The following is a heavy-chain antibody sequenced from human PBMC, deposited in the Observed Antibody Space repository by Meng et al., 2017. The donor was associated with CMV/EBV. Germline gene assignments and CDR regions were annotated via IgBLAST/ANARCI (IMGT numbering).Heavy chain of an antibody. V-gene: IGHV3-23*03. CDR1: GFTFSSYA. Sequence: GGSLRLSCAASGFTFSSYAMSWVRQAPGKGLEWVSVIYSGGSSTYYADSVKGRLTISRDNSKNTLYLQMNSLRAEDTAVYYCAKGRYDFWSGYYEAYWGQGTLVTVSS. J-gene: IGHJ4*02. CDR3: AKGRYDFWSGYYEAY. D-gene: IGHD3-3*01. CDR2: IYSGGSST.